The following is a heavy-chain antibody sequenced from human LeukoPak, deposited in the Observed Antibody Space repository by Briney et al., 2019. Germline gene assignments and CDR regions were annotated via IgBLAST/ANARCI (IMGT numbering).Heavy chain of an antibody. Sequence: ASVKVSCKASVYTFTGYYMHWVREAPGQGLEWMGWINPNSGGTNYAQKFQGRVTMTRDTSISTAYMELSRLRSDDTAVYYRATQAAALGYYYYMDVWGKGTTVTVSS. CDR1: VYTFTGYY. CDR3: ATQAAALGYYYYMDV. D-gene: IGHD6-13*01. CDR2: INPNSGGT. J-gene: IGHJ6*03. V-gene: IGHV1-2*02.